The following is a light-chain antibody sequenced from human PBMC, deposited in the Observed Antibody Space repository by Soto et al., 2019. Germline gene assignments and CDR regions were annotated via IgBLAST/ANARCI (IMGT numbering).Light chain of an antibody. CDR2: GAS. CDR1: QSVYTNY. V-gene: IGKV3-20*01. J-gene: IGKJ2*01. CDR3: QHYGSYPPVYT. Sequence: EIVMTQSPATLSVSPGEGATLSCRASQSVYTNYLAWYQQKPGQAPRLLIYGASRRATGIPDRFSGSGSETDFTLTISRLEPEDFAVYYCQHYGSYPPVYTFGQGTKVDIK.